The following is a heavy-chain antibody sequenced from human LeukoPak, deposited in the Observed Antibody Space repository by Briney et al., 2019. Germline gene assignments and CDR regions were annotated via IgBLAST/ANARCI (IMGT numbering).Heavy chain of an antibody. CDR3: AKMGGYGSGSSCYSSDY. J-gene: IGHJ4*02. CDR2: ISGSGGST. Sequence: GGSLRLSCAASGFTFSSYAMSWVRQAPGKGLEWVSTISGSGGSTYYADSVKGRFTTSRDNSKNTLYLQMNSLRAEDTAVYYCAKMGGYGSGSSCYSSDYWGQGTLVTVSS. CDR1: GFTFSSYA. D-gene: IGHD2-15*01. V-gene: IGHV3-23*01.